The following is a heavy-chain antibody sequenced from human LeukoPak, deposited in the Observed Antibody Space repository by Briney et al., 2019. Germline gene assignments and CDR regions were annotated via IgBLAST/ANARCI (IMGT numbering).Heavy chain of an antibody. J-gene: IGHJ4*02. D-gene: IGHD6-19*01. CDR3: ARNSGWYGVS. V-gene: IGHV3-53*01. CDR2: VYSGGST. Sequence: PGGSLRLSCAASGFTVSSNYMSRVRQAPGKGLEWVSIVYSGGSTFYADSVKGRFTISRDNSKNTLYLQLNSLSADDTAVYECARNSGWYGVSWGQGTLVTVSS. CDR1: GFTVSSNY.